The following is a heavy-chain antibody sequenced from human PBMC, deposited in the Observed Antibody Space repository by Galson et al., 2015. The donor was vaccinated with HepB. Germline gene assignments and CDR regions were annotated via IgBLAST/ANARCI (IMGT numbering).Heavy chain of an antibody. Sequence: SVKVSCKASGYIFTDLGISWVRQAPGQGLEWMGWISAYNGNMKYAQNLQGRVAMTTDTSTSTAYMELRSLTSDDTAVYYCTRDSSRQEYRDGYNFDYWGQGTLVTVSS. CDR3: TRDSSRQEYRDGYNFDY. CDR2: ISAYNGNM. CDR1: GYIFTDLG. V-gene: IGHV1-18*04. J-gene: IGHJ4*02. D-gene: IGHD5-24*01.